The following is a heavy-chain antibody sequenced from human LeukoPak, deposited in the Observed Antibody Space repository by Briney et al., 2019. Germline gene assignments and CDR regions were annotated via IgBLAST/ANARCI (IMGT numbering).Heavy chain of an antibody. CDR1: GFTFSVYG. CDR2: ISFDERNK. CDR3: AKSNYGMYFDY. V-gene: IGHV3-30*02. D-gene: IGHD5-24*01. J-gene: IGHJ4*02. Sequence: PGGSLRLSCAASGFTFSVYGMQWVRQAPGKGLEWVTFISFDERNKYYADSVKGRFTISRDISKNTLYLQMNSLRAEDTAVYYCAKSNYGMYFDYWGQGTLVSVSS.